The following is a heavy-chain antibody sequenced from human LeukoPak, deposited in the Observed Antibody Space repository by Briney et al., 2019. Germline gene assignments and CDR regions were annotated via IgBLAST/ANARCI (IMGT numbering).Heavy chain of an antibody. CDR1: GFTFSSYS. Sequence: SGGSLRLSCAASGFTFSSYSMNWVRQAPGKGLEWVSSISSSSSYIYYADSVKGRFTISRDNAKNSLYLQMNSLRAEDTAVYYCARVPETVSTGFDTIYAFDIWGQGTMVTVSS. D-gene: IGHD3-9*01. J-gene: IGHJ3*02. V-gene: IGHV3-21*01. CDR3: ARVPETVSTGFDTIYAFDI. CDR2: ISSSSSYI.